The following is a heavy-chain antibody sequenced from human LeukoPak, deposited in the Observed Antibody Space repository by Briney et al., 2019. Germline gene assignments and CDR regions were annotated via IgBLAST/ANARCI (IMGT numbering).Heavy chain of an antibody. J-gene: IGHJ4*02. V-gene: IGHV1-46*01. CDR1: GYTFTSYH. CDR2: INPSGGST. Sequence: ASVKVSCKACGYTFTSYHMNWVRQAPGQGLEWMGIINPSGGSTSYAQKFQGRVTMTRDTSTSTVYMELSSLRSEDTAVYYCARSTYSSSDVAQIDYCGQGTLVTVSS. CDR3: ARSTYSSSDVAQIDY. D-gene: IGHD2-15*01.